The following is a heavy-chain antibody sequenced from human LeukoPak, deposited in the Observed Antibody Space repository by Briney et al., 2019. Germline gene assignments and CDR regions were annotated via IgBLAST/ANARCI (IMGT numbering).Heavy chain of an antibody. CDR1: GDSISSYY. CDR3: AAGAPGSGWYVGY. CDR2: VYTSGST. Sequence: PSETLSLTCTVSGDSISSYYWSWIRQPAGKGLEWIGRVYTSGSTNYNPSLKSRVTISVDTSKNQFSLKLSSVTAADTAVYYCAAGAPGSGWYVGYWGQGTLVTVSS. D-gene: IGHD6-19*01. V-gene: IGHV4-4*07. J-gene: IGHJ4*02.